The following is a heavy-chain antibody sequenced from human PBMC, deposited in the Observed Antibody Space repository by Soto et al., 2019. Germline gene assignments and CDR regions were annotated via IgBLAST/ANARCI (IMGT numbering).Heavy chain of an antibody. V-gene: IGHV4-30-4*01. J-gene: IGHJ4*02. CDR3: ARVGSGSSWYKTVYFDY. CDR2: IYYSGST. Sequence: SETLSLTCTVSGGSISSGDYYWSWIRQPPGKGLEWIGYIYYSGSTYYNPSLKSRVTISVDTSKNQFSLKLSSVTAADTAVYYCARVGSGSSWYKTVYFDYWGQGTLVTVSS. D-gene: IGHD6-13*01. CDR1: GGSISSGDYY.